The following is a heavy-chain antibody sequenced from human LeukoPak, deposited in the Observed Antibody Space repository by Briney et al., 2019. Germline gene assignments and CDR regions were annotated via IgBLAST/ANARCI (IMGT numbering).Heavy chain of an antibody. Sequence: PSQTLSLTCTVSGGSISSGGYYWNWIRQPPGKGLEWIGYIYYSGGTNYNPSLKSRVTISVDTSKNQFSLKLRSVTAADTAVYYCARGFDSKSTYFDYWGQGTLVTVSS. CDR2: IYYSGGT. CDR3: ARGFDSKSTYFDY. V-gene: IGHV4-61*08. J-gene: IGHJ4*02. CDR1: GGSISSGGYY. D-gene: IGHD5-12*01.